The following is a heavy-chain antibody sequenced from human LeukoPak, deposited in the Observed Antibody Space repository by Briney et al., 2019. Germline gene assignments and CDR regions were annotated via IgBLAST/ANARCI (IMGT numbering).Heavy chain of an antibody. CDR2: ISGSGGST. J-gene: IGHJ5*01. CDR1: GFTFSTSA. D-gene: IGHD3-3*01. Sequence: PGGSLRLSCAASGFTFSTSAMTWVRQAPGKGLEWVSSISGSGGSTFYADSVKGRFTISRDNSKNTVYLQMNSLRAEDTALYYCARRDTTVEWIFLFDCWGQGTLVTVSS. CDR3: ARRDTTVEWIFLFDC. V-gene: IGHV3-23*01.